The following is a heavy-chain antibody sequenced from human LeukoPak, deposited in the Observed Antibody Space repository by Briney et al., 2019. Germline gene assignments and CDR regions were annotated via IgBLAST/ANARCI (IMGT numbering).Heavy chain of an antibody. Sequence: PSVKVSCKASGFTFTSSAMQWVRQARGQRLEWIGWIVVGSGNTNYAQKFQERVTITRDMSTSTAYMELSSLSSEDTAVYYCAAESNYGGHNAYWGQGTLVTVSS. J-gene: IGHJ4*02. CDR2: IVVGSGNT. V-gene: IGHV1-58*02. CDR1: GFTFTSSA. CDR3: AAESNYGGHNAY. D-gene: IGHD4-23*01.